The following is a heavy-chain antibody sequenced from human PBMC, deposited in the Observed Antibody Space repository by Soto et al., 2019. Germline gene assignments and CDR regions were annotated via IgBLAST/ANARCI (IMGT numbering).Heavy chain of an antibody. CDR2: IYYSGST. CDR1: GGSISSSSYY. Sequence: SETLSLTCTVSGGSISSSSYYWGWIRQPPGKGLEWIGSIYYSGSTYYNPSLKSRVTISVDTSKNQFSLKLSSVTAADTAVYYCARAPLGYCISTSCPLDYWGQGTLVTVSS. D-gene: IGHD2-2*01. J-gene: IGHJ4*02. V-gene: IGHV4-39*01. CDR3: ARAPLGYCISTSCPLDY.